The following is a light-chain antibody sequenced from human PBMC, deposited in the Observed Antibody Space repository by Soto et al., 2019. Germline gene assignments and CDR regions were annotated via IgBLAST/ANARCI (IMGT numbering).Light chain of an antibody. CDR3: QSYDRSLSGHVV. J-gene: IGLJ2*01. Sequence: QSVLTQPPSVSGAPGQRVTISCTGNSSNLGADYDVHWYKQLPGTAPQLLIYADTNRPSGVPDRISGSRSGTSASLAITGLQAEDEAHYYCQSYDRSLSGHVVFGGGTQLTVL. CDR1: SSNLGADYD. V-gene: IGLV1-40*01. CDR2: ADT.